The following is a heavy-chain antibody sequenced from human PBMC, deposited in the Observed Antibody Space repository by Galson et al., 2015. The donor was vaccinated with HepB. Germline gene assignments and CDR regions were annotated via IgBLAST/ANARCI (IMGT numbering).Heavy chain of an antibody. CDR1: GFTFSSYA. J-gene: IGHJ4*02. CDR2: ISYDGSNT. CDR3: ARGRNYYETSGYFDY. D-gene: IGHD3-22*01. V-gene: IGHV3-30-3*01. Sequence: SLRLSCAASGFTFSSYAMHWVRQAPGEGLEWVTAISYDGSNTYYADSVKGRFTISRDNSRNTLFLQMNSLRAEDTAVYYCARGRNYYETSGYFDYWGQGTLVTVSS.